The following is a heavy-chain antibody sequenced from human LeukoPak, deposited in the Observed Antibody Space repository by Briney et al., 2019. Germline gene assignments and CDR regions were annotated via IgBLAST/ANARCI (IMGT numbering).Heavy chain of an antibody. D-gene: IGHD6-19*01. CDR2: IKQDGSEK. J-gene: IGHJ5*02. CDR1: GFTFSSYW. CDR3: ARYSSGWYDRGFDP. V-gene: IGHV3-7*01. Sequence: GGSLRLSCAASGFTFSSYWMSWVRQAPGKGLEWVANIKQDGSEKYYVDSVRGRFTISRVNAKNSLYLQMNSLRAEDTAVYYCARYSSGWYDRGFDPWGQGTLVTVSS.